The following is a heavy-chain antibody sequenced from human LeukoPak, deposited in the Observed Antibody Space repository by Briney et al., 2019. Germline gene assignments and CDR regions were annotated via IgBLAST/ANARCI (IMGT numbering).Heavy chain of an antibody. CDR1: GFTFSSYA. CDR3: ARGPGYSSSWYYY. CDR2: ISSDAGGT. D-gene: IGHD6-13*01. J-gene: IGHJ4*02. Sequence: GGSLRLSCAASGFTFSSYAMHWVRQAPGKGLEYVSAISSDAGGTYYANSVKGRFTISRDNSKNTLYLQMGSLRAEDMAVYYCARGPGYSSSWYYYWGQGTLVTVSS. V-gene: IGHV3-64*01.